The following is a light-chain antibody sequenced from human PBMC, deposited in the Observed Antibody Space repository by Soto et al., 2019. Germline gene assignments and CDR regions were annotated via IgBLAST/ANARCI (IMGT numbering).Light chain of an antibody. CDR2: EVS. Sequence: QSVLTQPASVSGSPGQSITISCTGTSSDVGGYNYVSWYQQHPGKAPKLMIYEVSNRPSGVSNRFSGSKSDNTASLTISVLQAEDEADDYCCSYTSTYVFGIGTKVTVL. J-gene: IGLJ1*01. CDR1: SSDVGGYNY. V-gene: IGLV2-14*01. CDR3: CSYTSTYV.